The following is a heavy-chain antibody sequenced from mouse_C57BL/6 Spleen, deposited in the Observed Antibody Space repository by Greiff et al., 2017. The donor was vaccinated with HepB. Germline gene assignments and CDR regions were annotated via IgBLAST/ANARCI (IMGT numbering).Heavy chain of an antibody. V-gene: IGHV5-12*01. CDR3: ARRGFFYGYFDV. CDR2: ISNGGGST. J-gene: IGHJ1*03. CDR1: GFTFSDYY. Sequence: EVQGVESGGGLVQPGGSLKLSCAASGFTFSDYYMYWVRQTPKQRLEWVAYISNGGGSTYYPDTVKGRFTIARDNAKNTLYLQMSRLKSEDTAMYYCARRGFFYGYFDVWGTGTTVTVSS.